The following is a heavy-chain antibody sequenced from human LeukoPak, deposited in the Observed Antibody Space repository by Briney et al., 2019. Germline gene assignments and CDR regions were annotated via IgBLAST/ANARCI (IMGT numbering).Heavy chain of an antibody. J-gene: IGHJ6*03. CDR2: INHSGST. CDR3: ARGYYDSSGYYWGNYYYYYMDV. Sequence: SETLSLTWAVYGGSFSGYYWSWIRQPPGEGLELIGEINHSGSTNYNPSLKSRVTISVDTSKNQFSLKLSSVAAADTAVYYCARGYYDSSGYYWGNYYYYYMDVWGKGTTVTVSS. V-gene: IGHV4-34*01. D-gene: IGHD3-22*01. CDR1: GGSFSGYY.